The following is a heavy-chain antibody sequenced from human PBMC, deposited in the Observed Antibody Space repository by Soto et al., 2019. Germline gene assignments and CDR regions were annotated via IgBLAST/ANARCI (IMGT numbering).Heavy chain of an antibody. CDR3: ARDYGEIGAFDI. D-gene: IGHD4-17*01. CDR1: GYTFTSSD. Sequence: ASLKFSCEASGYTFTSSDINWVRQATGQGLEWMGWMNPNSGNTGYAQKFQGRVTMTRNTSISTAYMELSSLRSEDTAVYYCARDYGEIGAFDIWGQGTMVTVSS. V-gene: IGHV1-8*01. CDR2: MNPNSGNT. J-gene: IGHJ3*02.